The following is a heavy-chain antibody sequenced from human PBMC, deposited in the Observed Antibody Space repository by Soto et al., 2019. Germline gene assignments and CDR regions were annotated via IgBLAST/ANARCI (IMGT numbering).Heavy chain of an antibody. CDR1: GFTFSSYA. CDR2: ISGSGGST. Sequence: EVQLLESGGGLVQPGGSLRLSCAASGFTFSSYAMSWVRQAPGKGLEWVSAISGSGGSTYYADSVKGRFTISRDNSKNTLYLKMKSLRAEDTAVDYCAKVGWYCSSTSCYFDYWGQGTLVTVSS. J-gene: IGHJ4*02. CDR3: AKVGWYCSSTSCYFDY. V-gene: IGHV3-23*01. D-gene: IGHD2-2*01.